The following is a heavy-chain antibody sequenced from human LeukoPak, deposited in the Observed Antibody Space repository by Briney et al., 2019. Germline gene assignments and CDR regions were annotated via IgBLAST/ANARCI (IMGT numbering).Heavy chain of an antibody. D-gene: IGHD6-19*01. V-gene: IGHV4-39*07. J-gene: IGHJ4*02. Sequence: SETLSLTCNVSGGSISSSSYYWDWIRQPPGKGLEWIGTIYYSGTTYYNPSLKSRVTISVDTSKNQFSLNLSSVTAADTAVYYCARGGHSSGWQNFDYWGQGTLVIVSS. CDR1: GGSISSSSYY. CDR2: IYYSGTT. CDR3: ARGGHSSGWQNFDY.